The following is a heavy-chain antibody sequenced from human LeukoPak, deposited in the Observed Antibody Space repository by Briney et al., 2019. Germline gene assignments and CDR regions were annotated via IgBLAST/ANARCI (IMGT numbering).Heavy chain of an antibody. CDR3: ARQGHIVGGGWFDP. D-gene: IGHD2-15*01. V-gene: IGHV5-51*01. CDR2: IYPGDSDT. Sequence: GESLKISCQGSGYSFSSYWIGWARQMPGKAPERLGVIYPGDSDTRYRPPFQGQVTMSADKSTNTAYLQWRSLRASDSAMYYCARQGHIVGGGWFDPWGQGTLVTVSS. CDR1: GYSFSSYW. J-gene: IGHJ5*02.